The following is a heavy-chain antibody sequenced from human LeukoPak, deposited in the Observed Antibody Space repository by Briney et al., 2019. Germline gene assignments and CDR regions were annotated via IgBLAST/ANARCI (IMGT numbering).Heavy chain of an antibody. D-gene: IGHD4-17*01. CDR2: IKQDGNEK. Sequence: GGSLTLPCAVSGLTYSRYWMRWVRQAPGEGLEWVGNIKQDGNEKHYMDSVKGRFTISRDNAKNSLYLQMNSLRAEDTAVYYCAREVSYGDYELGYWGQGTLVTVSS. CDR3: AREVSYGDYELGY. V-gene: IGHV3-7*03. CDR1: GLTYSRYW. J-gene: IGHJ4*02.